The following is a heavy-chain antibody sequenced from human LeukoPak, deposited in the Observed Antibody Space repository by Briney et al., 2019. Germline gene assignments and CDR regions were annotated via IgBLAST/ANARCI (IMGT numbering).Heavy chain of an antibody. V-gene: IGHV3-7*01. Sequence: GGSLRLSCAASGFTFSSYWMSWVRQAPGKGLEWVANIKQDGSEKYYVDSVKGRFTISRDNAKNSLYLQMNSLRAEDTAVYYCAGHYCSSTSCYLGGGDAFDIWGQGTMVTVSS. J-gene: IGHJ3*02. CDR2: IKQDGSEK. CDR1: GFTFSSYW. D-gene: IGHD2-2*01. CDR3: AGHYCSSTSCYLGGGDAFDI.